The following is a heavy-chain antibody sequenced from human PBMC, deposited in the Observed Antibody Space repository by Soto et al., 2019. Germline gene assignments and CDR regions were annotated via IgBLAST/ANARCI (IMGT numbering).Heavy chain of an antibody. CDR3: ARDTQGIKGATRYHWFDP. V-gene: IGHV3-30-3*01. CDR2: VSQDGRTK. CDR1: GFTFSYHT. Sequence: QMQLVESGGGVVQPGRSLRLSCPASGFTFSYHTMHWVRQAPGKGLEWVAAVSQDGRTKYHADSARGRFTISRDNSRNTLYLQLNSLGPEDTAVYYCARDTQGIKGATRYHWFDPWGRGTLVTVSS. J-gene: IGHJ5*02. D-gene: IGHD1-26*01.